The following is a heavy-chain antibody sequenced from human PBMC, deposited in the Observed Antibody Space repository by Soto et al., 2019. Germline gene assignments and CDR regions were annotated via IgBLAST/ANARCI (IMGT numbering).Heavy chain of an antibody. CDR3: ARDGVGASYYYCRSV. J-gene: IGHJ6*02. V-gene: IGHV1-3*01. CDR1: GYTFTSYA. Sequence: ASVKVSCKASGYTFTSYAMHWVRQAPGQGLEWMGWINAGNGNTKYSQKFQGRVTITRDTSASTAYMELSSLRSEDTAVYYCARDGVGASYYYCRSVCGQVPTVTVSS. CDR2: INAGNGNT. D-gene: IGHD1-26*01.